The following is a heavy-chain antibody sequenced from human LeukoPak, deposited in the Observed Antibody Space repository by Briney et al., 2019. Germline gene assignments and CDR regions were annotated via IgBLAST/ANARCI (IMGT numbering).Heavy chain of an antibody. J-gene: IGHJ4*02. CDR1: GGSISSYY. V-gene: IGHV4-59*12. CDR2: IYYSGST. Sequence: SETLSLTCTVSGGSISSYYWSWIRQPPGKGLEWIGYIYYSGSTNYNPSLKSRVTMSVDTSKNQFSLKLSSVTAADTAVYYCARDGSDSSGWFLVDYWGQGTLVTASS. D-gene: IGHD6-19*01. CDR3: ARDGSDSSGWFLVDY.